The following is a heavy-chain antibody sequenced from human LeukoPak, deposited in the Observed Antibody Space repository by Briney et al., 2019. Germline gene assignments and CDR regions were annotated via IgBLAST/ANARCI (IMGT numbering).Heavy chain of an antibody. V-gene: IGHV3-30-3*01. CDR2: IPYDGSIA. Sequence: GGSLRLSCAASGFSFSFYAIHWVRQAPGKGLEWLTLIPYDGSIAYYADSVKGRFTISRDNSKNTVYLQMNSLRLEDTAMYYCARAVAGFGYFDYWGQGTLVTVSS. D-gene: IGHD6-19*01. CDR1: GFSFSFYA. J-gene: IGHJ4*02. CDR3: ARAVAGFGYFDY.